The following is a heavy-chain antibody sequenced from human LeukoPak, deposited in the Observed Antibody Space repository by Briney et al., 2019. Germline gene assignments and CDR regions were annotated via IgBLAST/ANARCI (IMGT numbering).Heavy chain of an antibody. CDR1: GGTFSSYA. V-gene: IGHV1-69*13. J-gene: IGHJ5*02. CDR3: ARGGNPESYNWFDP. Sequence: SVKVSCKASGGTFSSYAISWVRQAPGQGLEWMGGIIPIFGTANYAQKFQGRVTITADESTSTAYMELSSLRSEDTAVYYCARGGNPESYNWFDPWGQGTLVTVSS. D-gene: IGHD4-23*01. CDR2: IIPIFGTA.